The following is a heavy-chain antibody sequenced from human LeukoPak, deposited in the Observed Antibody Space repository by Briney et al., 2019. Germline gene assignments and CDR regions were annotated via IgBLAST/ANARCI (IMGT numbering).Heavy chain of an antibody. CDR1: GFTFSNAW. J-gene: IGHJ3*02. CDR2: ISPSGGNT. V-gene: IGHV3-11*06. CDR3: ASRRSGWPNDAFDI. D-gene: IGHD6-19*01. Sequence: GGSLRLSCAASGFTFSNAWMSWVRQAPGKGLQWLAYISPSGGNTLYADSVKGRFTISRDNVKNVVYLQMNSLTPEDTALYYCASRRSGWPNDAFDIWGQGTMVTVTS.